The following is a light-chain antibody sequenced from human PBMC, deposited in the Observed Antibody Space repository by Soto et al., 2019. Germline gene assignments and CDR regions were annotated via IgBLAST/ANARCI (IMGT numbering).Light chain of an antibody. CDR3: QSYDSGLSDYL. J-gene: IGLJ1*01. Sequence: QSVLTQPASVSGSPGQSITISCTGTSSDVGGYNHVSWYQHHPGKAPKLMIYEVSNRPSGVSNRFSGSKSGYTASLTISGLQAEDEADYYCQSYDSGLSDYLFGSGTKVTVL. CDR1: SSDVGGYNH. CDR2: EVS. V-gene: IGLV2-14*01.